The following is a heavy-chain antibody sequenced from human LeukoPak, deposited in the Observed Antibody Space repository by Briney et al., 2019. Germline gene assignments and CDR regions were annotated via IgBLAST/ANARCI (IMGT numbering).Heavy chain of an antibody. J-gene: IGHJ4*02. V-gene: IGHV4-59*12. CDR3: ARGQPDILTGYPYFDY. Sequence: PSETLSLTCTVSGGSISSYYWSWIRQPPGKGLEWIGYIYYSGSTNYNPSLKSRVTISVDTSKNQFSLKLSSVTAADTAVYYCARGQPDILTGYPYFDYWGQGTLVTVSS. CDR1: GGSISSYY. D-gene: IGHD3-9*01. CDR2: IYYSGST.